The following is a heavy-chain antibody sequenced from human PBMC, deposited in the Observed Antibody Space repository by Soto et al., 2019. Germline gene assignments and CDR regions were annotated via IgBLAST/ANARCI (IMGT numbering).Heavy chain of an antibody. Sequence: SETLSLTCTVSGGSISSYYWSWIRQPPGKGLEWIGYIYYSGSTNYNPSLKSRVTISVDTSENQFSLKLSSVTAADTAVYYCAREWGATFDYWGQGTLVTVSS. D-gene: IGHD3-16*01. V-gene: IGHV4-59*01. CDR2: IYYSGST. J-gene: IGHJ4*02. CDR3: AREWGATFDY. CDR1: GGSISSYY.